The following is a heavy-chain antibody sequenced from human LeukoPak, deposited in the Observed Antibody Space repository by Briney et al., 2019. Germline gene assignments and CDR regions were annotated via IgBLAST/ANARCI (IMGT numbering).Heavy chain of an antibody. D-gene: IGHD2-8*01. Sequence: GASVKVSCKASGYTFTGYYMHWVRQAPGQGLEWMGIINPSGGSTSYAQKFQGRVTMTRDMSTSTVYMELSSLRSEDTAVYYCARGGDIVLMVYASREDYWGQGTLVTVSS. V-gene: IGHV1-46*01. J-gene: IGHJ4*02. CDR1: GYTFTGYY. CDR2: INPSGGST. CDR3: ARGGDIVLMVYASREDY.